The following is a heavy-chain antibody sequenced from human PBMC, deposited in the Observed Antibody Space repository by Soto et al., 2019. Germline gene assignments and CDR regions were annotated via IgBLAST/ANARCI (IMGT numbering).Heavy chain of an antibody. CDR2: NNSDGSST. J-gene: IGHJ4*02. Sequence: EVQLVESGGGLVQPGGSLRLSCAASGFTFSTYWMHWVRQAPGKGLVWVSRNNSDGSSTNYADSVKGRFAILRDNAKNTLYLQMNSLRAEDTAVYYCARDNWNSNWGQGTLVTVSS. V-gene: IGHV3-74*01. D-gene: IGHD1-20*01. CDR1: GFTFSTYW. CDR3: ARDNWNSN.